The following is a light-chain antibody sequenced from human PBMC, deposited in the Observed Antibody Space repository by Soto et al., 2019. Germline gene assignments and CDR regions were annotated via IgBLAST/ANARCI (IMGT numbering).Light chain of an antibody. CDR2: RAS. CDR1: QSVARD. CDR3: QQYGS. V-gene: IGKV3-20*01. J-gene: IGKJ1*01. Sequence: EIVLTQSPGTLSLSPGETATLSCRASQSVARDLTWYQQKPGQAPRLLISRASTGATGIPDRFSGSGSGTDFTLTISRLEPEDFAVYYCQQYGSFGQGTKVDNK.